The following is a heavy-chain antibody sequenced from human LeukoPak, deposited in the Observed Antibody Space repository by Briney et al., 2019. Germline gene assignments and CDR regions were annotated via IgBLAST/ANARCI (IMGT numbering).Heavy chain of an antibody. CDR3: ARDKGKRKLLWFGELYGMDV. CDR2: ISSSGSTI. D-gene: IGHD3-10*01. CDR1: GFTFSSYE. V-gene: IGHV3-48*03. J-gene: IGHJ6*02. Sequence: GGSLRLSCAASGFTFSSYEMNWVHQAPGKGLEWVSYISSSGSTIYYADSVKGRFTISRDNAKNSLYLQMNSLRAEDTAVYYCARDKGKRKLLWFGELYGMDVWGQGTTVTVSS.